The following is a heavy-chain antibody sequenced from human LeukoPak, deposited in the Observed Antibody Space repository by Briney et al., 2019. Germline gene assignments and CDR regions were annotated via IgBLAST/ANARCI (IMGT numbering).Heavy chain of an antibody. CDR1: GYTFTGYY. CDR2: INPNSGGT. Sequence: GASVKVSCKASGYTFTGYYMHWVRQAPGQGLEWMGWINPNSGGTNYAQKFQGRVTMTRDTSISTAYMELSRLRSDDTAVYYCARINFVGATGPHPGPWGQGTLVTVSS. J-gene: IGHJ5*02. CDR3: ARINFVGATGPHPGP. V-gene: IGHV1-2*02. D-gene: IGHD1-26*01.